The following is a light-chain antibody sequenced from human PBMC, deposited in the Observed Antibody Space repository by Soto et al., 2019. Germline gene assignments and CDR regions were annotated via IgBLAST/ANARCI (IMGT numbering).Light chain of an antibody. CDR1: SSNIGSNT. J-gene: IGLJ2*01. CDR3: PAWDDSLNGVV. CDR2: YNN. Sequence: QSVLTQPPSTSGTPGQRVTISCSGASSNIGSNTVNWYQHLPGTAPKLLIYYNNQRPSGVPDRFSGSRSGTSASLAITGLQSGDDAYSYCPAWDDSLNGVVFGGGTKLTVL. V-gene: IGLV1-44*01.